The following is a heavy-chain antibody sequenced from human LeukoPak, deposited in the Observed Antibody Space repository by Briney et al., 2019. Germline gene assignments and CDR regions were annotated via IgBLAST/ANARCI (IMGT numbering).Heavy chain of an antibody. CDR3: ARAASGGRYFDWLDDY. D-gene: IGHD3-9*01. V-gene: IGHV3-11*01. Sequence: GGSLRLSCAASGFTFSDYYMSWIRQAPGKGLEWVSYISSSGSTIYYADSVKGRFTISRDNAKNSLYLQMNSLRAEDTAVYYCARAASGGRYFDWLDDYWGQGTLVTVSS. CDR2: ISSSGSTI. CDR1: GFTFSDYY. J-gene: IGHJ4*02.